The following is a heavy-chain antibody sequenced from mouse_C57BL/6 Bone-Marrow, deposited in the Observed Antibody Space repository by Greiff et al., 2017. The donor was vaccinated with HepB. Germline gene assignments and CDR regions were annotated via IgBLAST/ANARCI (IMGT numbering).Heavy chain of an antibody. CDR3: ARGEDYGYDGFDY. D-gene: IGHD2-2*01. J-gene: IGHJ2*01. Sequence: VEPGASVKISCKASGYSFTDYNMNWVKQSNGKSLEWIGVINPHYGTTSYNQKFKGKATLTVDQSSSTAYMQLNSLTSEDSAVYYCARGEDYGYDGFDYWGQGTTLTVSA. CDR2: INPHYGTT. V-gene: IGHV1-39*01. CDR1: GYSFTDYN.